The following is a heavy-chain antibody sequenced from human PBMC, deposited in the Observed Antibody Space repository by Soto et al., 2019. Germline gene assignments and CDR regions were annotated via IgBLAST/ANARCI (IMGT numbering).Heavy chain of an antibody. V-gene: IGHV3-15*07. Sequence: GGSLRLSCAASGFTFSNAWMNWVRQAPGKGLEWVGRIKSKTDGGTTDYAAPVKGRFTISRDDSKNTLYLQMNSLKTEDTAVYYCTTDVPENNDYGDYGGLYYYGMDVWGQGTTVTVSS. J-gene: IGHJ6*02. CDR1: GFTFSNAW. D-gene: IGHD4-17*01. CDR3: TTDVPENNDYGDYGGLYYYGMDV. CDR2: IKSKTDGGTT.